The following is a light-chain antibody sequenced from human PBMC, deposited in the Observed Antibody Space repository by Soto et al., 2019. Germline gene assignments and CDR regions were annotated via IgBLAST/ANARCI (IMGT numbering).Light chain of an antibody. CDR3: QHYNNWPPWT. CDR2: AAS. J-gene: IGKJ1*01. V-gene: IGKV3-15*01. Sequence: EIVMTQSPATLSVSPGEGATLSCRASQSVSSNLAWYQQKPGQAPRLLIYAASTRATGIPARFSGSGSGTEFTLTISGLQSEDFAVYYCQHYNNWPPWTFGQGTKVEIK. CDR1: QSVSSN.